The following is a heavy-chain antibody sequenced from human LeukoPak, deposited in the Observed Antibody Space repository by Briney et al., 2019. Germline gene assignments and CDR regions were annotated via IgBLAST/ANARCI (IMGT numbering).Heavy chain of an antibody. D-gene: IGHD6-13*01. CDR1: GYTFTSYY. Sequence: ASVKVSCKASGYTFTSYYMHWVRQAPGQGLEWMGIINPSGGSTSYAQKLQGRVTMTTDTSTSTAYMELRSLRSDDTAVYYCARTVSSSWYLMPTYYYYYYYMDVWGKGTTVTVSS. J-gene: IGHJ6*03. CDR3: ARTVSSSWYLMPTYYYYYYYMDV. V-gene: IGHV1-46*01. CDR2: INPSGGST.